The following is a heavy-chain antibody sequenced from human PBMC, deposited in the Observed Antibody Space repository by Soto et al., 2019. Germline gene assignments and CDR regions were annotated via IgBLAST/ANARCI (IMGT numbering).Heavy chain of an antibody. D-gene: IGHD2-15*01. J-gene: IGHJ5*02. V-gene: IGHV1-46*02. CDR1: GYTFNSYY. CDR3: ARGIATGKLDP. Sequence: ASVKVSCKASGYTFNSYYMNWVRQAPGQGLEWMGIINPNSGSTTYAQKFQGRVTMTRDTSTRTVNMELSSLTSEDTAVYYCARGIATGKLDPWGQGTLVTVSS. CDR2: INPNSGST.